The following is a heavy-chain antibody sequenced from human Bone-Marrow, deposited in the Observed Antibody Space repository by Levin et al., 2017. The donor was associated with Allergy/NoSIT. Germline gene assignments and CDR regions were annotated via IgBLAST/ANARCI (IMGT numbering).Heavy chain of an antibody. Sequence: SETLSLTCGVSGGSISPYYWAWVRQPPGKSLEFVGWIFYTGATSYNPSLKSRLTISLDTSKNHPSLKLTYVTAADTAVYSCARFRGVRSDHYPYIDVWGAGTTVIVSS. V-gene: IGHV4-59*01. CDR3: ARFRGVRSDHYPYIDV. J-gene: IGHJ6*03. CDR1: GGSISPYY. D-gene: IGHD3-10*01. CDR2: IFYTGAT.